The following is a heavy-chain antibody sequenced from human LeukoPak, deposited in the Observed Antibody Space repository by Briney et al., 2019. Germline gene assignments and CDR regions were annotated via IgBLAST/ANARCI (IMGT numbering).Heavy chain of an antibody. CDR2: ISGSGGST. CDR3: AKDGEGIVVVPAANFDY. Sequence: ETLSLTCAVYGGSFSGYYWSWIRQPPGKGLEWVSAISGSGGSTYYADSVKGRFTISRDNSKNTLYLQMNSLRAEDTAVYYCAKDGEGIVVVPAANFDYWGQGTLVTVSS. J-gene: IGHJ4*02. V-gene: IGHV3-23*01. D-gene: IGHD2-2*01. CDR1: GGSFSGYY.